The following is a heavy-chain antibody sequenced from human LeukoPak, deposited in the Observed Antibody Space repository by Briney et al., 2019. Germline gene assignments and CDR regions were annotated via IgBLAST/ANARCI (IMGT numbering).Heavy chain of an antibody. V-gene: IGHV1-8*01. CDR3: ARERAFRAFDI. J-gene: IGHJ3*02. Sequence: ASVKVSCKASGYTFTSYDINWVRQATGQGLEWMGWMNPNSGNTGYARKFQGRVTMTRNTSISTAYMELSRLRSDDTAVYYCARERAFRAFDIWGQGTMVTVSS. CDR1: GYTFTSYD. D-gene: IGHD2/OR15-2a*01. CDR2: MNPNSGNT.